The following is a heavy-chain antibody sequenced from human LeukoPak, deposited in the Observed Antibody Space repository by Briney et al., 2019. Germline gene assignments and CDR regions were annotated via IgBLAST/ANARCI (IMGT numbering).Heavy chain of an antibody. Sequence: PGGSLRLSCAASGFTFSTYTMHWVRQAPGKGLDWVALISYDGTNKYYADSVKGRFTISRDNSKNTLHLQMNSLKAEDTAVYYCARAHSIQLWASFDYWGQGALVTVSS. CDR3: ARAHSIQLWASFDY. J-gene: IGHJ4*02. CDR1: GFTFSTYT. CDR2: ISYDGTNK. D-gene: IGHD5-18*01. V-gene: IGHV3-30-3*01.